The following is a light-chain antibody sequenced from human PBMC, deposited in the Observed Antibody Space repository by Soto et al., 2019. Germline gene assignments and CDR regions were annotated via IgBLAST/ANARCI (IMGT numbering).Light chain of an antibody. CDR3: GADHGSGSKFVRI. Sequence: QAVVTQPPSASASLGASVTLTCTLSSGYSNYKVDWYQQRPGKGPRFVMRVGTGGIVGSKGDGIPDRFSVLGSGLNRYLTIKNIQEEDESDYHCGADHGSGSKFVRIFGGGTKLTVL. CDR2: VGTGGIVG. CDR1: SGYSNYK. V-gene: IGLV9-49*01. J-gene: IGLJ2*01.